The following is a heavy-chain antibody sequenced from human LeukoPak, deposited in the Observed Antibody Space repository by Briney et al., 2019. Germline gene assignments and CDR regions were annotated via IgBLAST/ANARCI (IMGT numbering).Heavy chain of an antibody. CDR2: ISYDGSNK. J-gene: IGHJ4*02. D-gene: IGHD2-15*01. CDR1: GFTFSSYG. Sequence: GSLRLSCAASGFTFSSYGMHWVRQAPGKGLEWVAVISYDGSNKYYADSVKGRFTISRDNSKNTLYLQMNSLRAEDTAVYYCAKDRDSGYFDCWGQGTLVTVSS. CDR3: AKDRDSGYFDC. V-gene: IGHV3-30*18.